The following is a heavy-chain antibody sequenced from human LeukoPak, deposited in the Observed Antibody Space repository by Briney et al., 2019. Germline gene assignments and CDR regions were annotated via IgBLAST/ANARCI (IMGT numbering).Heavy chain of an antibody. CDR2: IYSGGST. D-gene: IGHD3-22*01. J-gene: IGHJ4*02. CDR1: GFTVSSKY. Sequence: GESLRLSCAASGFTVSSKYMSWVRQAPGKGLEWVSVIYSGGSTYYADSVKGRFTISRDNSKNMLFLQMNSLRAEDTAVYYCARFYDSSGYLDCWGQGTLVTVSS. CDR3: ARFYDSSGYLDC. V-gene: IGHV3-66*01.